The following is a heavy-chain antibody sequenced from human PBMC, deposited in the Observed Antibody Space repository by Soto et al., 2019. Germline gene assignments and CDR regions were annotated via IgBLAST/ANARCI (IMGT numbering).Heavy chain of an antibody. D-gene: IGHD3-10*01. CDR3: ARGPTITMVRPLYYYGMDV. CDR2: IFYSGST. Sequence: PSETLSLTCTVSGDSISSSNYFWGWIRQPPGKGLEWIGTIFYSGSTYYNPSLKSRVTISVDTSKNQFSLKLSSVTAADTAVYYCARGPTITMVRPLYYYGMDVWGQGTTVTVSS. V-gene: IGHV4-39*07. CDR1: GDSISSSNYF. J-gene: IGHJ6*02.